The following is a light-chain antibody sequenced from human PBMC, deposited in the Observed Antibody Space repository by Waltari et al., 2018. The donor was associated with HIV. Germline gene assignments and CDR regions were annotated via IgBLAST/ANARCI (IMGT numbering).Light chain of an antibody. Sequence: DIQMTQSPPSVSAFVGDRVTITCRASQGISTLLAWYQQKLGKAPKLLIYSASTLQSGVPARFSGSGSGTEFTLTISGLQTEDLATYYCQQANSFPVTFGPGTKVEIK. J-gene: IGKJ3*01. CDR3: QQANSFPVT. CDR2: SAS. CDR1: QGISTL. V-gene: IGKV1-12*01.